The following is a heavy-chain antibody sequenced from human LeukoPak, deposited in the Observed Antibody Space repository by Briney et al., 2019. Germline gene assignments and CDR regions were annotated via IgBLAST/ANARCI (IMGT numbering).Heavy chain of an antibody. V-gene: IGHV1-69*13. D-gene: IGHD6-6*01. CDR2: IIPIFGTA. Sequence: SVKVSCKASGGTFSSYAISWVRQAPGQGLEWMGGIIPIFGTANYAQKFQGRVTITADESTSTAYMELSSLRSEDTAVYYCARDESSSGGYYYYYMDVWGKGTTVTVSS. CDR3: ARDESSSGGYYYYYMDV. J-gene: IGHJ6*03. CDR1: GGTFSSYA.